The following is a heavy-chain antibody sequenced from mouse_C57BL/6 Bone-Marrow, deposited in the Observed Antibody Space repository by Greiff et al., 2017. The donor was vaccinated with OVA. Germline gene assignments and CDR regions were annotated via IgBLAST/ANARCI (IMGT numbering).Heavy chain of an antibody. J-gene: IGHJ1*03. CDR2: LNPGSGGT. CDR1: GYAFTNYL. V-gene: IGHV1-54*01. Sequence: QVQLQQSGAELVRPGTSVKVSCKASGYAFTNYLIEWVKQRPGQGLEWIGVLNPGSGGTNYNEKFKGTATLTADKSSSTAYMQLSSLTSEYSAVYFCARPYYYGRGYFDVWGTGTTVTVSS. D-gene: IGHD1-1*01. CDR3: ARPYYYGRGYFDV.